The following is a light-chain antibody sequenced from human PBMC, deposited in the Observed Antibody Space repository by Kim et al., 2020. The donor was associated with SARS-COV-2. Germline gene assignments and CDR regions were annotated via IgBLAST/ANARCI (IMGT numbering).Light chain of an antibody. CDR2: ATS. J-gene: IGKJ4*01. CDR3: QQYKSYPLT. Sequence: ASVGERVTITGRASQDISNSLAWFQQKPGEVPKCLMYATSSLQSGVPSKFSGSGSGTDFTLTISSLQPEDFATYFCQQYKSYPLTFGGGTKVDIK. CDR1: QDISNS. V-gene: IGKV1-16*02.